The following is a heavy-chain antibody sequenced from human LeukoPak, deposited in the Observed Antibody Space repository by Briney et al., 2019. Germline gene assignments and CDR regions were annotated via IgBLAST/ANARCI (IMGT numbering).Heavy chain of an antibody. Sequence: GGSLRLSCAASVFTVSSNYMSWVRQAPGKGLEWVSVIYSGGSTYYADSVKGRFTISRDNSKNTLFLQMNSLRPEDTAVYYCAKDARRTFGLSSGLYRGSYYFDYWGQGTLVTVSS. CDR1: VFTVSSNY. CDR3: AKDARRTFGLSSGLYRGSYYFDY. D-gene: IGHD6-19*01. CDR2: IYSGGST. V-gene: IGHV3-53*05. J-gene: IGHJ4*02.